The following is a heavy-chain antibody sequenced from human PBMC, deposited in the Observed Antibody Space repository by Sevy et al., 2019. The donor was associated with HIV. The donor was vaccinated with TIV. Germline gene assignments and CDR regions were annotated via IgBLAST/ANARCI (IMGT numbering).Heavy chain of an antibody. J-gene: IGHJ4*02. D-gene: IGHD4-17*01. CDR1: GFTFSSYE. CDR3: ARDLPPSATTVAHFDY. CDR2: ISNSGTTI. V-gene: IGHV3-48*03. Sequence: GGSLRLSCAASGFTFSSYEMNWVRQAPGKRLEWVSYISNSGTTISYSDSVRGRFSISRDNARNSLYLQMNSLRAEDTAVYYCARDLPPSATTVAHFDYWGQGTLVTVSS.